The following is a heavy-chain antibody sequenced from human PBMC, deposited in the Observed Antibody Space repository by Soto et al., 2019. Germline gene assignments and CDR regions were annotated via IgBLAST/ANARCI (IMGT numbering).Heavy chain of an antibody. CDR2: ISYDGSNK. Sequence: TGGSLRLSCAASGFTFSNYGMQWVRQAPGKGLEWVTVISYDGSNKDYADSVKGRFTISRDNSKNTLYLQMNSLRADDTAVYYCAKDNSTSWAIDYWGPGILVTVSS. CDR3: AKDNSTSWAIDY. CDR1: GFTFSNYG. D-gene: IGHD6-13*01. V-gene: IGHV3-30*18. J-gene: IGHJ4*02.